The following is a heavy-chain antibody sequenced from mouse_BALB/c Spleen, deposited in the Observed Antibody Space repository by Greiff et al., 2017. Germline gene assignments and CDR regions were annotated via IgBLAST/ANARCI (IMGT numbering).Heavy chain of an antibody. Sequence: EVQLQQPGAELVKPGASVKLSCTASGFNIKDTYMHWVKQRPEQGLEWIGRIDPANGNTKYDPKFQGKATITADTSSNTAYLQLSSLTSEDTAVYYCARSLYDYDVAYWGQGTLVTVSA. CDR1: GFNIKDTY. CDR3: ARSLYDYDVAY. D-gene: IGHD2-4*01. CDR2: IDPANGNT. J-gene: IGHJ3*01. V-gene: IGHV14-3*02.